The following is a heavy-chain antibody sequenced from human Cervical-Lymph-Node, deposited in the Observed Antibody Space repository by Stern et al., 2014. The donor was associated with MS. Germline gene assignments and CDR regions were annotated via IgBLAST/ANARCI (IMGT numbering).Heavy chain of an antibody. CDR1: GFTFSSYG. J-gene: IGHJ4*02. Sequence: VQLVESGGGVVQPGTSLRLSCAASGFTFSSYGMPWVRQAPGQGLEWVALAWYDGSTAYYTNSVKGRFTISRDKSKNTLFLQMNSLTAEDTAVYYCARGHIPYAYNYLFDYWGQGTLVTVSS. CDR3: ARGHIPYAYNYLFDY. CDR2: AWYDGSTA. V-gene: IGHV3-33*01. D-gene: IGHD5-24*01.